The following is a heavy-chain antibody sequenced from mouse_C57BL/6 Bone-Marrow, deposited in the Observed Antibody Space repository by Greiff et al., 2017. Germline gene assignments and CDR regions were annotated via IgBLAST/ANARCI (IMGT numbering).Heavy chain of an antibody. V-gene: IGHV1-55*01. CDR2: IYPGSGST. Sequence: QVQLQQSGAELVKPGASVKMSCTASGYTFTSYWITWVKQRPGQGLEWIGDIYPGSGSTNYNEKFKSKATLTVDTSSSTAYMQLSSLTSEDSAVYYCAREANYYGSSYHAMDYWGQGTSVTVSS. CDR1: GYTFTSYW. J-gene: IGHJ4*01. CDR3: AREANYYGSSYHAMDY. D-gene: IGHD1-1*01.